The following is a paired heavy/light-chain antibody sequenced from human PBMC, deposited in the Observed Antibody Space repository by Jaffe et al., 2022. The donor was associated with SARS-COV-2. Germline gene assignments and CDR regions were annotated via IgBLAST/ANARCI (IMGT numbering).Light chain of an antibody. Sequence: EIVLTQSPGTLSLSPGERATLSCRASQSVSSSYLAWYQQKPGQAPRLLIYGASSRATGIPDRFSGSGSGTDFTLTISRLEPEDFAVYYCQQYGSSTWYTFGQGTKLEIK. V-gene: IGKV3-20*01. CDR1: QSVSSSY. J-gene: IGKJ2*01. CDR3: QQYGSSTWYT. CDR2: GAS.
Heavy chain of an antibody. CDR3: ARDATPPYCSSTSCSPPPFDY. Sequence: QVQLVQSGAEVKKPGASVKVSCKASGYTFTSYAMHWVRQAPGQRLEWMGWINAGNGNTKYSQKFQGRVTITRDTSASTAYMELSSLRSEDTAVYYCARDATPPYCSSTSCSPPPFDYWGQGTLVTVSS. CDR2: INAGNGNT. V-gene: IGHV1-3*01. D-gene: IGHD2-2*01. J-gene: IGHJ4*02. CDR1: GYTFTSYA.